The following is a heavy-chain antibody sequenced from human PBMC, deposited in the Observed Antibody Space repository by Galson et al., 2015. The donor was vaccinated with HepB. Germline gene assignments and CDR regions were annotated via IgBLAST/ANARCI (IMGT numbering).Heavy chain of an antibody. D-gene: IGHD6-13*01. Sequence: SLRLSCATSGFSFGNFAMHWVRQAPGKGLEWVAVISYDGRNQYYADSVKGRFTIFRDNSKNTLYLLMNSLRAEDTAVYYCARDSVPTGSSWNDDYFDYWGQGALVTVSS. J-gene: IGHJ4*02. CDR3: ARDSVPTGSSWNDDYFDY. V-gene: IGHV3-30*04. CDR1: GFSFGNFA. CDR2: ISYDGRNQ.